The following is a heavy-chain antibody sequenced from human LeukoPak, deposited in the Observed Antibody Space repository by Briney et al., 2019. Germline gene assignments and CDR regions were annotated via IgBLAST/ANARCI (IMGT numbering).Heavy chain of an antibody. CDR2: IYNSGST. CDR1: GGSISRYY. CDR3: ARAGSSYSFDY. V-gene: IGHV4-59*13. J-gene: IGHJ4*02. D-gene: IGHD3-22*01. Sequence: SETLSLACTVSGGSISRYYWSWIRQPPGKGLEWIGYIYNSGSTSYNPSLKSRVTTSVDTSKNQFSLRLSSVTAADTAVYYCARAGSSYSFDYWGQGTLVTVSS.